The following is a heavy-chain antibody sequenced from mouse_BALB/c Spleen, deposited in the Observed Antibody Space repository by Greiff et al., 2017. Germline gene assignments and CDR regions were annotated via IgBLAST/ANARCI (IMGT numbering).Heavy chain of an antibody. V-gene: IGHV10-1*02. CDR2: IRSKSNNYAT. CDR1: GFTFNTYA. CDR3: VGAYDYDPWFAY. D-gene: IGHD2-4*01. J-gene: IGHJ3*01. Sequence: EVKLVESGGGLVQPKGSLKLSCAASGFTFNTYAMNWVRQAPGKGLEWVARIRSKSNNYATYYADSVKDRFTISRDDSQSMLYLQMNNLKTEDTAMYYCVGAYDYDPWFAYWGQGTLVTVSA.